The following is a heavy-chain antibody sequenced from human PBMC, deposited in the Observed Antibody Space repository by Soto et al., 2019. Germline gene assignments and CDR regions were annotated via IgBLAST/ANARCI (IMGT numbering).Heavy chain of an antibody. J-gene: IGHJ5*02. CDR3: ARAGYSSSWYIGWFDP. CDR2: MNPNSGNT. CDR1: GYTFTSYD. V-gene: IGHV1-8*01. D-gene: IGHD6-13*01. Sequence: ASVKVSCKASGYTFTSYDINWVRQATGQRHEWMGWMNPNSGNTGYAQKFQGRVTMTRNTSIITAYMELSSLRSEDTAVYYCARAGYSSSWYIGWFDPWGQGTLVTVSS.